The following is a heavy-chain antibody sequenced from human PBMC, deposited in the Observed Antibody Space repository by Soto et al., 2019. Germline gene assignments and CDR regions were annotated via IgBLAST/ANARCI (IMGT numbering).Heavy chain of an antibody. Sequence: QVQLQESGPGLVEPSQTLSLTCSVSGGSISSGYYYWSWIRQPPGKGLEWIGYMFYVGATYYNPSLKSRVTIAVDTAKNQFSLKLSSVTAADTGVYHGARVGRFCSSPSCRGRKWCDPWGQGTRVTVTS. J-gene: IGHJ5*02. V-gene: IGHV4-30-4*01. D-gene: IGHD2-2*01. CDR1: GGSISSGYYY. CDR2: MFYVGAT. CDR3: ARVGRFCSSPSCRGRKWCDP.